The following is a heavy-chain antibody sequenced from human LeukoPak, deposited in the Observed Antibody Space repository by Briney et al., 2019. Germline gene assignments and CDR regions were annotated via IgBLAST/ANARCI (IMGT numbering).Heavy chain of an antibody. D-gene: IGHD3-22*01. Sequence: SETLSLTCTVSGGSISSSSYYWGWIRQPPGKGLEWIGSIYYSGSTYYNPSLKSRVTISVDTSKNQFSLKLSSVTAADTAVYYCARQSHDSSGYAGSWGQGTLVTVSS. CDR1: GGSISSSSYY. J-gene: IGHJ5*02. CDR3: ARQSHDSSGYAGS. V-gene: IGHV4-39*01. CDR2: IYYSGST.